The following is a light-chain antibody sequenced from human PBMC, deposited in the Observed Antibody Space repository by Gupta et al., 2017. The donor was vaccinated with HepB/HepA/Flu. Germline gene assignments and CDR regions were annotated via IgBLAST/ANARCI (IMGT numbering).Light chain of an antibody. CDR2: GVN. CDR3: NSCTTRSTVL. V-gene: IGLV2-14*03. CDR1: SSDVGAWDH. J-gene: IGLJ2*01. Sequence: QSALTQPVSVSGSPGQSITISCTGTSSDVGAWDHVSWYQHHPGKAPKLIIYGVNSRPSGVSTRFSGSKSGNTASLSISGLQAEDEADYYCNSCTTRSTVLFGGGTKLTVL.